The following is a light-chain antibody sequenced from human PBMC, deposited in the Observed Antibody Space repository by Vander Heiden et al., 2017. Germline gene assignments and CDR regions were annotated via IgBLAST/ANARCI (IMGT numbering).Light chain of an antibody. CDR1: SNDVGGYNY. J-gene: IGLJ2*01. V-gene: IGLV2-14*03. CDR2: DVT. Sequence: SPLTQPASVSGSPGQSITISCTGTSNDVGGYNYVSWYQQHPGKAPKVIIYDVTNRPSGVSSRLSGFKSGNTASLTISGLQAEDEADYYCSSYTSSSTGIFGGGTKLTVL. CDR3: SSYTSSSTGI.